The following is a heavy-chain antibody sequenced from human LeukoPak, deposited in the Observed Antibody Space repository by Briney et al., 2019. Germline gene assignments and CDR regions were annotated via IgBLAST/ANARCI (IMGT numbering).Heavy chain of an antibody. CDR3: TKARVRGAYGMDV. CDR1: GFTFSNAW. CDR2: IKSKTDGGTT. D-gene: IGHD2-2*01. J-gene: IGHJ6*02. V-gene: IGHV3-15*01. Sequence: GGSLRLSCAASGFTFSNAWMSWVRQAPGKGQEWVGRIKSKTDGGTTDYAAPVKGRFTISRDDSKDTLYLQMNSLKTEDTAVYYCTKARVRGAYGMDVWGQGTTVTVSS.